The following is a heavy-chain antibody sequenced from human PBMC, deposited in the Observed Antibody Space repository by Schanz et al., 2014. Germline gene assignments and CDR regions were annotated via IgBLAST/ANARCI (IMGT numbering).Heavy chain of an antibody. CDR1: GFTFSSYA. V-gene: IGHV3-23*01. CDR3: AKDLLYGAPMPLNHLDY. CDR2: ISGSGGST. J-gene: IGHJ4*02. Sequence: EVQLLESGGGLVQPGGSLRLSCAASGFTFSSYAMSWVRQAPGKGLEWVSGISGSGGSTYYADSVKGRFTISRDNSKNTLYLQMNSLRAEDTAVYYCAKDLLYGAPMPLNHLDYSGQGTLVTVSS. D-gene: IGHD2-2*01.